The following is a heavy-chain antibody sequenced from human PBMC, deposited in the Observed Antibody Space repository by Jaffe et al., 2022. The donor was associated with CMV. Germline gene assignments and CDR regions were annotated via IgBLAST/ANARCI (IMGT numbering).Heavy chain of an antibody. CDR2: ISSSGSTI. J-gene: IGHJ3*02. CDR1: GFTFSSYE. Sequence: EVQLVESGGGLVQPGGSLRLSCAASGFTFSSYEMNWVRQAPGKGLEWVSYISSSGSTIYYADSVKGRFTISRDNAKNSLYLQMNSLRAEDTAVYYCARDIRWRRVVPPGAFDIWGQGTMVTVSS. CDR3: ARDIRWRRVVPPGAFDI. V-gene: IGHV3-48*03. D-gene: IGHD2-15*01.